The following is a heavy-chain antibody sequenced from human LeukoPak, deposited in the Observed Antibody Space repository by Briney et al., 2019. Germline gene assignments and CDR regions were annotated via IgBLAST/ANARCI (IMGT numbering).Heavy chain of an antibody. Sequence: TASETLSLTCTVSGGSIASYYWSWVRQPPGKGLEWIGYMFHSGITNYNPSLKSRVTISVDTSKNQFSLKLSSVTAADTAVYYCARTYYDTSGYFYFDYWGQGTLVTVSS. V-gene: IGHV4-59*01. CDR1: GGSIASYY. CDR3: ARTYYDTSGYFYFDY. D-gene: IGHD3-22*01. J-gene: IGHJ4*02. CDR2: MFHSGIT.